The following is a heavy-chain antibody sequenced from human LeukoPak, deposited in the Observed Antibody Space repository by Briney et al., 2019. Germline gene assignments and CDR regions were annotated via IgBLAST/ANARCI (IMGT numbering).Heavy chain of an antibody. CDR2: ISYDGSNK. CDR3: ARERNGHPFDY. Sequence: PGGSLRLSCAASGFTFSSYAMHWVRKAPGKGLEWVAVISYDGSNKYYADSVKGRFTISRDNSKNTLYLQMTSLRAEDTAVYYCARERNGHPFDYWGQGTLVTVSS. V-gene: IGHV3-30*04. D-gene: IGHD1-1*01. J-gene: IGHJ4*02. CDR1: GFTFSSYA.